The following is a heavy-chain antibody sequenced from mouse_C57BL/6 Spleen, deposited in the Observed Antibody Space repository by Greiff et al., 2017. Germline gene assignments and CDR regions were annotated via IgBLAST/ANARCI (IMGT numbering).Heavy chain of an antibody. Sequence: QVQLKEPGAELVRPGTSVKMSCKASGYTFTNYWIGWAKQRPGHGLEWIGDIYPGGGYTNYNEKFKGKATLTADKSSSTAYMQFSSLTSEDSAIYYCARTPDGNYYFDYWGQGTTLTVSS. J-gene: IGHJ2*01. V-gene: IGHV1-63*01. CDR2: IYPGGGYT. CDR1: GYTFTNYW. D-gene: IGHD2-1*01. CDR3: ARTPDGNYYFDY.